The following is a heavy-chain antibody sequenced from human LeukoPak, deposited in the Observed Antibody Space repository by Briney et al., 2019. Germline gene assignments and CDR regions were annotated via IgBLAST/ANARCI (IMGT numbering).Heavy chain of an antibody. D-gene: IGHD1-26*01. J-gene: IGHJ4*02. Sequence: GASVKVSCKTSGYSFTKYGISWVRQAPGQGLEWMGWISGYSGNTNYATNLQGRVTMTTDTSTSTAYMELSILTTADTATYYCARVGATYGDPLEYDYWGQGTLVTVSS. CDR3: ARVGATYGDPLEYDY. CDR2: ISGYSGNT. V-gene: IGHV1-18*01. CDR1: GYSFTKYG.